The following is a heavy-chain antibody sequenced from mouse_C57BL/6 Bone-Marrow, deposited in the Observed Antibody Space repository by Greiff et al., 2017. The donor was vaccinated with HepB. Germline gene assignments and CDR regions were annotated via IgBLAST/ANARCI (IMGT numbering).Heavy chain of an antibody. J-gene: IGHJ1*03. V-gene: IGHV1-69*01. CDR2: IDPSDSYT. Sequence: QVHVKQPGAELVMPGASVKLSCKASGYTFTSYWMHWVKQRPGQGLEWIGEIDPSDSYTNYNQKFKGKSTLTVDKSSSTAYMQLSSLTSEDSAVYYCARDGNYDWYFDVWGTGTTVTVSS. CDR3: ARDGNYDWYFDV. D-gene: IGHD1-1*01. CDR1: GYTFTSYW.